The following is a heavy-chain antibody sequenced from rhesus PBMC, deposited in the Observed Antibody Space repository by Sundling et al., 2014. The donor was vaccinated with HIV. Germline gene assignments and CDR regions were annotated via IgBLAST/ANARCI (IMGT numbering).Heavy chain of an antibody. CDR3: ARAGVLPYLDWLDY. V-gene: IGHV1S2*01. D-gene: IGHD3-3*01. Sequence: QVQLVQSGAEVKKPGSSVKVSCKASGYTFTDHYIHWVRQAPRQGLEWMGWINPYNGNTKYAQKFQGRVTMTRDTSTSTAYMELSSLRSEDTAVYFCARAGVLPYLDWLDYWGQGVLVTVSS. CDR1: GYTFTDHY. J-gene: IGHJ4*01. CDR2: INPYNGNT.